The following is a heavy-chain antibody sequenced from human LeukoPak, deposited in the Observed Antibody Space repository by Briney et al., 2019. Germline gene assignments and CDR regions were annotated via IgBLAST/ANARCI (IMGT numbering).Heavy chain of an antibody. V-gene: IGHV3-11*05. CDR2: ISSGSRYT. Sequence: PGGSLRLSCVASGFSFNDFYMSWVRQAPGKGLEWLSYISSGSRYTLYADSVKGRFTVSRDDAQSSPYLEMNSLRAEDTAVYYCARDRAGSGSYYNNPHGLDVWGQGTTVSVSS. J-gene: IGHJ6*02. D-gene: IGHD3-10*01. CDR3: ARDRAGSGSYYNNPHGLDV. CDR1: GFSFNDFY.